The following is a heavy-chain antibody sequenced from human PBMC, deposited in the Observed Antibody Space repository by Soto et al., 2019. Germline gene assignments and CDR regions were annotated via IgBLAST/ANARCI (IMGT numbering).Heavy chain of an antibody. J-gene: IGHJ1*01. CDR2: IYYSGST. D-gene: IGHD3-9*01. CDR3: ARGEGYYDILAGFVC. Sequence: QVQLQESGPGLVKPSQTLSLTCTVSGGSISSGGYYWSWIRQHPGKGLEWIGYIYYSGSTYYNPSLTSRVTISVHTAKTPLSPELSSVTAAGPAVYYCARGEGYYDILAGFVCWCQGTLVTVSS. CDR1: GGSISSGGYY. V-gene: IGHV4-31*03.